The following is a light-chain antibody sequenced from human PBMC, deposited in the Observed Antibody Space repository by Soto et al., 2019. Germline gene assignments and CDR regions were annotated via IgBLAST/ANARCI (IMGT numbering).Light chain of an antibody. Sequence: EIVMTQSPATLSVCPGGRATHSCRASQSLSDTLAWYQQKPGQSPRLLMSGASRRATGVPDRFSGSGSGTDFTLTISRLEPEDFAVYYCQHYGHALWAFGQGTKVDIK. CDR2: GAS. V-gene: IGKV3-20*01. J-gene: IGKJ1*01. CDR3: QHYGHALWA. CDR1: QSLSDT.